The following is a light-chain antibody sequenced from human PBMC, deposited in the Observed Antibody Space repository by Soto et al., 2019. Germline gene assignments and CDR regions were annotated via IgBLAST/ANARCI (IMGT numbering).Light chain of an antibody. Sequence: EIVLTQSPGTLSVSPGYRATLSCRASQSVSSSFLAWYQQKPCQAPRLLIYGASSRATGIPDRFSGSGSGTDFTLTISRLEPEDFAVYYCQQYSSYPSLTFGGGTKADI. CDR2: GAS. CDR1: QSVSSSF. CDR3: QQYSSYPSLT. V-gene: IGKV3-20*01. J-gene: IGKJ4*01.